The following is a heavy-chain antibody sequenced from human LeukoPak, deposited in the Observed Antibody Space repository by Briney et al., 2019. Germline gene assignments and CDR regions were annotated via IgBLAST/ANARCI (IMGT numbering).Heavy chain of an antibody. J-gene: IGHJ1*01. Sequence: GGSLRLSCAASGFTFSSYWMHWVRQAPGKGLVWVSRIKSDGSTNYADSVKGRFTISRDNAKNTVSLQMNSLRAEDTGVYYCARAPSEIGGYYPEYFRHWGQGTLVTVSS. CDR3: ARAPSEIGGYYPEYFRH. CDR1: GFTFSSYW. D-gene: IGHD3-22*01. CDR2: IKSDGST. V-gene: IGHV3-74*01.